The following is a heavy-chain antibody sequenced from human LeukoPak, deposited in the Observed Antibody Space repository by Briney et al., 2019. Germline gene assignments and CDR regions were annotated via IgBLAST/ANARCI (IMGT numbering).Heavy chain of an antibody. Sequence: SETLSLTCTVSGGSISSYYWGWIRQPPGKGLEWIGSIYYSGSTYYNPSLKSRVTISVDTSKNQFSLKLSSVTAADTAVYYCARQAGYYDFWSGYYRGYYFDYWGQGTLVTVSS. CDR3: ARQAGYYDFWSGYYRGYYFDY. D-gene: IGHD3-3*01. CDR1: GGSISSYY. J-gene: IGHJ4*02. V-gene: IGHV4-39*01. CDR2: IYYSGST.